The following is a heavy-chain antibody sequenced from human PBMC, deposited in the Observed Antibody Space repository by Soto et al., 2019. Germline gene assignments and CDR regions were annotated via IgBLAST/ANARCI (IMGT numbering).Heavy chain of an antibody. V-gene: IGHV1-8*01. D-gene: IGHD3-16*01. J-gene: IGHJ5*02. CDR2: MNPGSGDT. Sequence: ASVKVSCKASGYSFTNNDVTWVRQATGQGLEWMGWMNPGSGDTGYAQRFQGRVTMTRDISIATAYMELSSLRSDDTAIYYCARMATFGSLNWFDPWGQGTLVTVSS. CDR3: ARMATFGSLNWFDP. CDR1: GYSFTNND.